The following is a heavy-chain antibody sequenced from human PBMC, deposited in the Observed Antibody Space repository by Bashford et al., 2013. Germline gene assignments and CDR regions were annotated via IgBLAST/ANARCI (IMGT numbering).Heavy chain of an antibody. D-gene: IGHD3-3*01. CDR1: GGTFSSYA. CDR3: ARGDFGVLRFLEWLSDDAFDI. V-gene: IGHV1-69*06. CDR2: IIPIFGTA. J-gene: IGHJ3*02. Sequence: SVKVSCKASGGTFSSYAISWVRQAPGQGLEWMGGIIPIFGTANYAQKFQGRVTITADKSTSTAYMELSSLRSEDTAVYYCARGDFGVLRFLEWLSDDAFDIWGQGTMVTVSS.